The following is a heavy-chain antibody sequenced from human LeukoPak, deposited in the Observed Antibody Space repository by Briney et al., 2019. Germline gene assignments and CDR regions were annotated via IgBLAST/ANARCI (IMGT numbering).Heavy chain of an antibody. Sequence: TGGSLRLSCVASGFTFNSYNINWVPEAPGKGLEWVATSSGSGGRTFPDDSVKGRFTISRDNSMNTLFLQMNSLRVDDTAVYYCARDLLPLGGTLGNWFDPWGQGTLVTVSS. CDR1: GFTFNSYN. J-gene: IGHJ5*02. V-gene: IGHV3-23*01. CDR3: ARDLLPLGGTLGNWFDP. D-gene: IGHD1-26*01. CDR2: SSGSGGRT.